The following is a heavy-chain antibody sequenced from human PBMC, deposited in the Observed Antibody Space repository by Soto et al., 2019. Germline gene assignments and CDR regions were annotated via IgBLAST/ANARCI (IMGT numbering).Heavy chain of an antibody. CDR1: GFTFSNAW. V-gene: IGHV3-15*01. D-gene: IGHD4-17*01. CDR3: TTDPTTVTAQVFDY. J-gene: IGHJ4*02. Sequence: WSLRLSCAASGFTFSNAWMSWVRQAPGKGLEWVGRIKSKTDGGTTDYAAPVKGRFTISRDDSKNTLYLQMNSLKTEDTAVYYCTTDPTTVTAQVFDYWGQGTLVTVSS. CDR2: IKSKTDGGTT.